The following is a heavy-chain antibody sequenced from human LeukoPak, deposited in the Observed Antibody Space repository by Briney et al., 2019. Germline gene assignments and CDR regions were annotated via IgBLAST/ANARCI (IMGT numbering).Heavy chain of an antibody. CDR2: IYYSGST. CDR1: GGSISSSSYY. CDR3: ARHRVFDFWSGYYSYFDY. D-gene: IGHD3-3*01. V-gene: IGHV4-39*01. J-gene: IGHJ4*02. Sequence: PSETLSLTCTVSGGSISSSSYYWGWIRQPPGKGLEWIGSIYYSGSTYCNPSLKSRVTMSADTSKDQFSLKLSSVTAADTAVYYCARHRVFDFWSGYYSYFDYWGQGTLVTVSS.